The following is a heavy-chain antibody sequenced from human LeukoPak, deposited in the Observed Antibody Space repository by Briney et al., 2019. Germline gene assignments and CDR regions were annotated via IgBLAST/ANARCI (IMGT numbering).Heavy chain of an antibody. D-gene: IGHD1-26*01. V-gene: IGHV4-59*08. CDR1: GGSISSYY. CDR2: IYYSGST. CDR3: ARRDSVSYLDAFDI. Sequence: PSETLSLTCTVSGGSISSYYWSWIRQPPGKGLEWIGYIYYSGSTNYNPSLKSRVTISVDTSKNQFSLKLSSVTAADTAVYYCARRDSVSYLDAFDIWGQGTMVTVSS. J-gene: IGHJ3*02.